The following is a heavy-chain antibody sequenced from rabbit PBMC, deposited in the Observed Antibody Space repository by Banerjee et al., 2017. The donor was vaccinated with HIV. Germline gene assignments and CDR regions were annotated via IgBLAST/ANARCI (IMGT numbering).Heavy chain of an antibody. CDR1: GFSFSSTYW. D-gene: IGHD6-1*01. J-gene: IGHJ4*01. V-gene: IGHV1S45*01. CDR2: IYNGDGST. Sequence: QEQLEESGGDLVKPEGSLTLTCTASGFSFSSTYWIWWVRQAPGKGLEWIGCIYNGDGSTYYASWVNGRFTTSKTSSTTVTLQLNSLTAADTATYFCAREYWIYDGADYARFNLWGPGTLVTVS. CDR3: AREYWIYDGADYARFNL.